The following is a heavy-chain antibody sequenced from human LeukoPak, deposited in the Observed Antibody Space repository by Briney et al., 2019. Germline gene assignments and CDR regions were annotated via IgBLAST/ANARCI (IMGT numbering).Heavy chain of an antibody. CDR1: GLTVSAEY. CDR3: ARDFAGILPGYYQDGWYFDL. V-gene: IGHV3-53*01. D-gene: IGHD3-9*01. CDR2: IHAGGRT. J-gene: IGHJ2*01. Sequence: GGSLRLSCAASGLTVSAEYISWVRQPPGKGLEWVSVIHAGGRTYYADSVKGRFTISRDISKNTVFLQMNSLRAEDTAVYYCARDFAGILPGYYQDGWYFDLWGRGTLVTVSS.